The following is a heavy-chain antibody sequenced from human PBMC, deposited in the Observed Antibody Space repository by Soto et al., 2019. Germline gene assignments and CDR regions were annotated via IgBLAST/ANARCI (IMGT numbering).Heavy chain of an antibody. CDR1: GFTFSSYG. D-gene: IGHD5-12*01. CDR3: AREGSSRWLQDVSVFDY. CDR2: IWYDGSNK. J-gene: IGHJ4*02. Sequence: GGSLRLSCAASGFTFSSYGMHWVRQAPGKGLEWVAVIWYDGSNKYYADSVKGRFTISRDNSKNTLYLQMNSLRAEDTAVYYCAREGSSRWLQDVSVFDYWGQGTLVTVSS. V-gene: IGHV3-33*01.